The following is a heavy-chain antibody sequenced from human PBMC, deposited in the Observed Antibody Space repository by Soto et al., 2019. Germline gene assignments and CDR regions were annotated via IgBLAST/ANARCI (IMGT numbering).Heavy chain of an antibody. CDR1: GFTFDDYT. J-gene: IGHJ5*02. D-gene: IGHD3-10*01. CDR3: AKDMVRGKISWFDP. V-gene: IGHV3-43*01. CDR2: ISWDGGST. Sequence: PGGSLRLSCAASGFTFDDYTMHWVRQSPGKGLEWVSLISWDGGSTYYADSVKGRFTISRDNSKNSPYLQMNSLRTEDTALYYCAKDMVRGKISWFDPWGQGTLVTVSS.